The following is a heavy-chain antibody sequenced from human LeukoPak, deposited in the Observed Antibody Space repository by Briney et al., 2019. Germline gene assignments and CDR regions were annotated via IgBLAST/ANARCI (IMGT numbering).Heavy chain of an antibody. CDR2: INWNGGST. CDR1: GFTFDDYG. V-gene: IGHV3-20*04. D-gene: IGHD5-12*01. Sequence: GGSLRLSCAASGFTFDDYGMSWVRQAPGKGLEWVSGINWNGGSTGYADSVKGRFTISRDNAKNSLYLQMNSLRAEDTALYYCARESGYSGYGYYYYMDVWGKGTTVTVSS. CDR3: ARESGYSGYGYYYYMDV. J-gene: IGHJ6*03.